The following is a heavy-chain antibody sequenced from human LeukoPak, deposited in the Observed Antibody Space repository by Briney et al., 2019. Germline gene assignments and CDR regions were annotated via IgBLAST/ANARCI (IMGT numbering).Heavy chain of an antibody. CDR2: INPNSGGT. V-gene: IGHV1-2*02. D-gene: IGHD2-2*01. CDR1: GYTFTGYY. J-gene: IGHJ6*02. CDR3: ARDLVVVVPAAMSGNYYYGMDV. Sequence: AASVTVSFKASGYTFTGYYMHWVRQAPGQGLEWMGWINPNSGGTNYAQKFQGRVTMTRDTSISTAYMELSRLRSDDTAVYYCARDLVVVVPAAMSGNYYYGMDVWGQGTTVTVSS.